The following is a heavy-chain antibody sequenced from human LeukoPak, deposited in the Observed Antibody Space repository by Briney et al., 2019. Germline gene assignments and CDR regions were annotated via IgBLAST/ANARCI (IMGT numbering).Heavy chain of an antibody. CDR2: IIPIFGTA. V-gene: IGHV1-69*05. Sequence: ASVKVSCKASGGTFSSYAISWVRQAPGQGLEWMGGIIPIFGTANYAQKFQGRVTITTDESTSTAYMEPSSLRSEDTAVYYCARSIFLVGAPTFDYWGQGTLVTVSS. J-gene: IGHJ4*02. CDR1: GGTFSSYA. D-gene: IGHD1-26*01. CDR3: ARSIFLVGAPTFDY.